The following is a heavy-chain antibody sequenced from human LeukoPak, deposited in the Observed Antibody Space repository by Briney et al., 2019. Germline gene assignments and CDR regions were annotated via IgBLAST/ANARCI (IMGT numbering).Heavy chain of an antibody. CDR2: ISGSGGST. CDR3: AKTRGGDSYYFDY. D-gene: IGHD2-21*02. CDR1: GFTFSSYG. V-gene: IGHV3-23*01. Sequence: PGGSLRLSCAASGFTFSSYGMHWVRQAPGKGLEWVSAISGSGGSTYYADSVKGRFTISRDNSKNTLYLQMNSLRAEDTAVYYCAKTRGGDSYYFDYWGQGTLVTVSS. J-gene: IGHJ4*02.